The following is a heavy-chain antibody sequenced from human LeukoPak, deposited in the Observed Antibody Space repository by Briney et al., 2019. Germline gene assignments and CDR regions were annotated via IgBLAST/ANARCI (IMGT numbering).Heavy chain of an antibody. CDR2: ISGSGGST. CDR1: GFTFSSYS. V-gene: IGHV3-23*01. Sequence: PGGSLRLSCAASGFTFSSYSMNWVRQAPGKGLEWVSAISGSGGSTYYADSVKGRFTISRDNSKNTLYLQMNSLRAEDTAVYYCAKESPNYDYVWGSYRYTPLLDYWGQGTLVTVSS. J-gene: IGHJ4*02. CDR3: AKESPNYDYVWGSYRYTPLLDY. D-gene: IGHD3-16*02.